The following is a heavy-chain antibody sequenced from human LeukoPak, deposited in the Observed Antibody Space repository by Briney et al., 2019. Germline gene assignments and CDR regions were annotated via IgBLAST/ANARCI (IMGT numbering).Heavy chain of an antibody. CDR3: ARRGRPGFDY. V-gene: IGHV4-34*01. J-gene: IGHJ4*02. D-gene: IGHD3-10*01. Sequence: ASETLSLTCAVYGGSFSGYYWSWIRQPPGKGLEWIGEINHSGSTNYNPSLKSRVTISVDTSKNQFSLKLSSVTAADTAVYYCARRGRPGFDYWGQGTLVTVSS. CDR2: INHSGST. CDR1: GGSFSGYY.